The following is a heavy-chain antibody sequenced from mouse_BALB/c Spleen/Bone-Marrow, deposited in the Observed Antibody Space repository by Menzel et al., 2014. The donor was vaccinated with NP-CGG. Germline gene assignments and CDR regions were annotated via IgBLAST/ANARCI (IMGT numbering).Heavy chain of an antibody. J-gene: IGHJ3*01. CDR3: ARNSYVPFAY. V-gene: IGHV2-4-1*01. Sequence: VQVVESGPGLVQPSQSLSITCTVSGFSLTSYGVHWVRQSPGKGLEWLGMIWSGGSTDYNAAFISRLSISKDNSKSQVFFKMNSLQPDDTAIYYCARNSYVPFAYWGQGTLVTVSA. CDR2: IWSGGST. CDR1: GFSLTSYG. D-gene: IGHD6-5*01.